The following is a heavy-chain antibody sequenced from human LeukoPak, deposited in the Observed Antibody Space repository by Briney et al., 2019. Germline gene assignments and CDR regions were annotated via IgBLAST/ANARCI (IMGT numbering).Heavy chain of an antibody. CDR3: ARIYTGYPWVY. CDR1: GYSISSGHY. J-gene: IGHJ4*02. D-gene: IGHD5-12*01. CDR2: IYRSGTT. V-gene: IGHV4-38-2*02. Sequence: SETLSLTCTVSGYSISSGHYWGWIRHPPGKGLEWIGSIYRSGTTYYNPSLKSRVTISVDTSKNKNQISLSLSSVTAADTAVYYCARIYTGYPWVYWGQGTLVTVSS.